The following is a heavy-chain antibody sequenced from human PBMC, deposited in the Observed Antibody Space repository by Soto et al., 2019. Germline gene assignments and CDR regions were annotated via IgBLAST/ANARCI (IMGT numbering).Heavy chain of an antibody. J-gene: IGHJ4*02. CDR1: GGSISSYS. CDR3: ARGYDYVWGSYRYETAFDY. CDR2: IYYSGST. D-gene: IGHD3-16*02. Sequence: PSETLSLTCTVSGGSISSYSWSWIRQPPGKGLEWIGYIYYSGSTNYNPSLKSRVTISVDTSKNQFSLKLSSVTAADTAVYYCARGYDYVWGSYRYETAFDYWGQGTLVTVSS. V-gene: IGHV4-59*01.